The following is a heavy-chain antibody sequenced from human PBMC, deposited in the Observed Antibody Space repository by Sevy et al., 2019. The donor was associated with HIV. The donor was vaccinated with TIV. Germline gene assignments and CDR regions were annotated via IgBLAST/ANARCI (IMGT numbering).Heavy chain of an antibody. V-gene: IGHV3-72*01. CDR3: ATHAGIAAAGRVFDY. CDR2: IRNKADSYTT. Sequence: GGSLRLSCAASGFTFSDHYMEWVRQAPGKGLEWVGRIRNKADSYTTEYAASVKGRFTISRDDSKSSLYLLMNSLKTEDTAVYYCATHAGIAAAGRVFDYLGQGTLVTVSS. D-gene: IGHD6-13*01. J-gene: IGHJ4*02. CDR1: GFTFSDHY.